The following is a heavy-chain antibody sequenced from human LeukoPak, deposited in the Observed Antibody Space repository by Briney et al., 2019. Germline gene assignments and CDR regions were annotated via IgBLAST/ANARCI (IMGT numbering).Heavy chain of an antibody. CDR3: AVYYYDSSGYSRGAFDI. D-gene: IGHD3-22*01. V-gene: IGHV1-69*13. J-gene: IGHJ3*02. CDR2: IIPIFGTA. CDR1: GGTFSSYA. Sequence: SVKVSCKASGGTFSSYAISWVRQAPGQGLEWMGGIIPIFGTANYAQKFQGRVTITADESTSTAYMELSSLRSEDTAVYYCAVYYYDSSGYSRGAFDIWGQGTMVTVSS.